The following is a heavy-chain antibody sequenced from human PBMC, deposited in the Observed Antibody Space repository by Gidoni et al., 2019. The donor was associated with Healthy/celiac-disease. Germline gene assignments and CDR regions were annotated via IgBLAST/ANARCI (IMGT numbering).Heavy chain of an antibody. CDR1: GGSISSSNW. CDR2: IYHSGST. CDR3: ARVAAAGRGTGGRVAFDI. V-gene: IGHV4-4*02. J-gene: IGHJ3*02. D-gene: IGHD6-13*01. Sequence: TLSLTCAVSGGSISSSNWWSWVRQPPGKGLEWIGEIYHSGSTNYNPSLKSRVTISVDKSKNQFSLKLSSVTAADTAVYYCARVAAAGRGTGGRVAFDIWGQGTMVTVSS.